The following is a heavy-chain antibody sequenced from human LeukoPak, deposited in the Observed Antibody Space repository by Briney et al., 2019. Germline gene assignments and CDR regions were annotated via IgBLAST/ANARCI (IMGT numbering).Heavy chain of an antibody. CDR2: MNPTSGDT. CDR3: ARVVMKAFYYYYMDV. V-gene: IGHV1-8*01. Sequence: GASVKVSCKASGYAFSDYDVNWVRQAPGQGLEWMGWMNPTSGDTGYAQKFQGRVTMTRSMSKNTAYMELSRLRSEDTAVYFCARVVMKAFYYYYMDVWEKGTT. CDR1: GYAFSDYD. J-gene: IGHJ6*03. D-gene: IGHD2-21*01.